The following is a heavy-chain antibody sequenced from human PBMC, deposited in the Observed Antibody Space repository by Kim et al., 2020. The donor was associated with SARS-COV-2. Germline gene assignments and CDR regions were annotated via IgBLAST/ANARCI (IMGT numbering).Heavy chain of an antibody. CDR1: GFTFSSYW. Sequence: GGYLRLSCAASGFTFSSYWMHWVRQAPGKGLVWVSRINSDGSSTSYADSVKGRFTISRDNAKNTLYLQMNSLRAEDTAVYYCARGGSIAAPPGYWGQGTLVTVSS. V-gene: IGHV3-74*01. CDR3: ARGGSIAAPPGY. J-gene: IGHJ4*02. D-gene: IGHD6-6*01. CDR2: INSDGSST.